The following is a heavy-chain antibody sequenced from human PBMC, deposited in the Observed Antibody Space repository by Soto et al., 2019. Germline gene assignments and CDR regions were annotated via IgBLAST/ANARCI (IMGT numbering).Heavy chain of an antibody. J-gene: IGHJ4*02. D-gene: IGHD3-22*01. CDR3: ARRGYYYYSAGYWDKIHSDY. Sequence: GGSLRLSGEPSGLTFTNHAISWVRQAPGKGLEWVSDIGGSGSSTYYADSVKGRFTISRDNSKDTLYLQMNGLRAEDTAVYYCARRGYYYYSAGYWDKIHSDYWGQGALVTVSS. CDR2: IGGSGSST. V-gene: IGHV3-23*01. CDR1: GLTFTNHA.